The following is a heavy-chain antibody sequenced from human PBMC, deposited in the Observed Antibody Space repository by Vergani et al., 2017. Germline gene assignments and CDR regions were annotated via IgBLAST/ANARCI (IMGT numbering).Heavy chain of an antibody. CDR3: AKPVSCQGETFDY. V-gene: IGHV3-23*01. D-gene: IGHD5/OR15-5a*01. J-gene: IGHJ4*02. CDR1: GFTFSSYA. Sequence: EVQMLESGGGLVQPGGSLRLSCAASGFTFSSYAMSWVRRASGKGLEWVSAISGSGGSTYYADSVKGRFTISRDNSKNTLFLQMNSLRAEDTAVYYCAKPVSCQGETFDYWGQGTLVTVSS. CDR2: ISGSGGST.